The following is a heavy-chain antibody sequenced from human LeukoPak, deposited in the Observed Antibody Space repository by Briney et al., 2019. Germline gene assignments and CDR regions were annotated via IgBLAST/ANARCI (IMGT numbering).Heavy chain of an antibody. CDR3: AREANGMDV. CDR2: IYYSGGT. J-gene: IGHJ6*02. V-gene: IGHV4-31*03. Sequence: ASETLSLTCTVSGGSISSGGYYWSWIRQHPGKGLEWIGYIYYSGGTYYNPSLKSRVTMSMDRSKNQFSLRLRSVTAADTAVFYCAREANGMDVWGQGTTVTVSS. CDR1: GGSISSGGYY.